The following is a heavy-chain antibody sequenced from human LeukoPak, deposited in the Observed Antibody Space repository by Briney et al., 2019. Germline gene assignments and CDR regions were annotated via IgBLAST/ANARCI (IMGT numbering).Heavy chain of an antibody. Sequence: PSETLSLTCTVSGGSISSGGYYWSWIRQPPGKGLEWIGYIYHSGSTYYNPSLKSRVTISVDRSKNQFSLKLSSVTAADTAVYYCARETLEYSSSYWGQGTLVTVSS. D-gene: IGHD6-6*01. J-gene: IGHJ4*02. CDR3: ARETLEYSSSY. CDR1: GGSISSGGYY. V-gene: IGHV4-30-2*01. CDR2: IYHSGST.